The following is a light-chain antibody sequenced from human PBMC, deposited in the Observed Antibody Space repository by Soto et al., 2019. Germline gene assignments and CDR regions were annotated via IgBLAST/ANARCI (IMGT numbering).Light chain of an antibody. CDR3: SSYAGSSNSVV. CDR2: EGT. Sequence: QSALTQPASVSGSPGQSITMSCTGTRNDVGGYNLVSWYQQYPGKAPKLMIYEGTKRPSGVSNRFSGSKSGNTVSLTISGLQAEDEADYYCSSYAGSSNSVVFGGGTKLTVL. CDR1: RNDVGGYNL. V-gene: IGLV2-23*01. J-gene: IGLJ2*01.